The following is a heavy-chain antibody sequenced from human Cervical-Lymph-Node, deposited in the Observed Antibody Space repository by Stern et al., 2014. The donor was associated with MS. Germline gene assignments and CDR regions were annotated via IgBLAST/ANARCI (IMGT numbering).Heavy chain of an antibody. CDR2: VSYDGTQR. CDR1: GFTFSTYA. CDR3: ARGGRGVGLEY. D-gene: IGHD3-10*01. J-gene: IGHJ4*02. V-gene: IGHV3-30-3*01. Sequence: VQLVESGGGVVQPGRSLSLSCVASGFTFSTYAMHWVRQAPGKGLEWVALVSYDGTQRNSTESVKARFTISRDNSKNTLYLHMNSLRDEDTAVYFCARGGRGVGLEYWGQGALVTVSS.